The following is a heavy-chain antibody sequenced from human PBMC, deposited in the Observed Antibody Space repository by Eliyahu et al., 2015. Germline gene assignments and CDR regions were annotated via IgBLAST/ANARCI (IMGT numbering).Heavy chain of an antibody. CDR1: GYTFTSYD. V-gene: IGHV1-8*01. J-gene: IGHJ4*02. D-gene: IGHD2-2*01. Sequence: QVQLVQSGAEVKKPGXSVXVSXXASGYTFTSYDINWVRQATGQGLEWMGWMNPNSGNTGYAQKFQGRVTMTRNTSISTAYMELSSLRSEDTAVYYCARDIVVVPAAMYYWGQGTLVTVSS. CDR3: ARDIVVVPAAMYY. CDR2: MNPNSGNT.